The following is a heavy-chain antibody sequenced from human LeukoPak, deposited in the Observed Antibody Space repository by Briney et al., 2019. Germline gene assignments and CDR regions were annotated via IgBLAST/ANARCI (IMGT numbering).Heavy chain of an antibody. CDR1: GFTFSNYA. D-gene: IGHD3-3*01. J-gene: IGHJ4*02. CDR2: IEQEGSEK. Sequence: GGSLRLSCAASGFTFSNYAMSWVRQAPGKGLEWVANIEQEGSEKNYVDSVKGRFTISRDNAKNSLYLQMNSLRAEDTAVYYCARRGRIFGVVIIGYFDYWGQGTLVTVSS. V-gene: IGHV3-7*05. CDR3: ARRGRIFGVVIIGYFDY.